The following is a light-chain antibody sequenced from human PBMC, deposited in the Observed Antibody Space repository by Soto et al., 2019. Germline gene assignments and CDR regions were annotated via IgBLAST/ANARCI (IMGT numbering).Light chain of an antibody. CDR2: DVT. J-gene: IGLJ1*01. V-gene: IGLV2-14*01. Sequence: QSALTQPASVSGSPGQSIAISFSGTSSDVGAYNYVSWYQQHPGKVPKLVIYDVTNRPSGVSDRFSGSKSGNTASLTISGLQAEDESDYYCSSYTINTIPYVFGTGTKLIVL. CDR3: SSYTINTIPYV. CDR1: SSDVGAYNY.